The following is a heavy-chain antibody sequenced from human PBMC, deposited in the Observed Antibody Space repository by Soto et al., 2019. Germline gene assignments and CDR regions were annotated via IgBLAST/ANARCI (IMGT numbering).Heavy chain of an antibody. D-gene: IGHD6-19*01. CDR1: GYSFTAYS. Sequence: ASVKVSCKASGYSFTAYSMHWVRQAPGQGLEWMGWFNPNSGDTIYAQKFQGRVTLTRDTSISTAYWELTGLRSDDTAVYYCAREASAVISLDYWGQGTLVTVS. CDR3: AREASAVISLDY. CDR2: FNPNSGDT. V-gene: IGHV1-2*02. J-gene: IGHJ4*02.